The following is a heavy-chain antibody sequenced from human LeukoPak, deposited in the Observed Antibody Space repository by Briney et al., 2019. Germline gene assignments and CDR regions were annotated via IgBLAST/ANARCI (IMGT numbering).Heavy chain of an antibody. CDR1: GGSISSYY. D-gene: IGHD3-3*01. V-gene: IGHV4-59*01. J-gene: IGHJ6*03. Sequence: SETQSLTCTVSGGSISSYYWSWIRQPPGKGLEWIGYIYYSGSTNYNPSLKSRVTISVDTSKNQFTLKLSSVTAADTAVYYCARGATIFGYMDVWGKGTTVTVSS. CDR3: ARGATIFGYMDV. CDR2: IYYSGST.